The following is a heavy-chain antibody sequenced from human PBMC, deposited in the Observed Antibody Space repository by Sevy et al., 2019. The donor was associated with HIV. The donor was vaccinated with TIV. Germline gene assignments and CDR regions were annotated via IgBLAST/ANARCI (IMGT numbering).Heavy chain of an antibody. CDR2: IKSKTDGGTT. Sequence: GGSLRLSCAASGFTFSNAWMSWVRQAPGKGLEWVGRIKSKTDGGTTDYAAPVKGRFTISRDDSKNTLYLQMNSLKTEDTAVYYCTTDISVRWYYYGMDVWGQGTTVTVSS. CDR3: TTDISVRWYYYGMDV. V-gene: IGHV3-15*01. J-gene: IGHJ6*02. D-gene: IGHD1-20*01. CDR1: GFTFSNAW.